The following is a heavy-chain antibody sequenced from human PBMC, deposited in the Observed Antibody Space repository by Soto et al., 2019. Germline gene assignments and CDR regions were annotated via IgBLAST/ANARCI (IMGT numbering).Heavy chain of an antibody. CDR3: ARVPHYYDSSGPPDI. J-gene: IGHJ3*02. V-gene: IGHV1-3*01. Sequence: KFQGRVTITRDTSASTAYMELSSLRSEDTSVYYCARVPHYYDSSGPPDIWGQGTMVTVSS. D-gene: IGHD3-22*01.